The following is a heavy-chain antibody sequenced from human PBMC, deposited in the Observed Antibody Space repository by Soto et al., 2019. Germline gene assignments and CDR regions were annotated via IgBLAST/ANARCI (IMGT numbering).Heavy chain of an antibody. J-gene: IGHJ4*02. Sequence: GGSLRLSCTASGFTFGDYAMSWFRHAPGKGLEWVGFIRSKTYGGTTEYAASVKGRFTISRDDSKSIAYLQMNSLKTEDTAVYYCTSPRAVAVAASYYFDYWGQGTLVTVSS. V-gene: IGHV3-49*03. CDR1: GFTFGDYA. CDR3: TSPRAVAVAASYYFDY. D-gene: IGHD6-19*01. CDR2: IRSKTYGGTT.